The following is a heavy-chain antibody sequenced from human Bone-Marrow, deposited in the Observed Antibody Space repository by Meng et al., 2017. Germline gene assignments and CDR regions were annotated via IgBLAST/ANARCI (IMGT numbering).Heavy chain of an antibody. D-gene: IGHD3-22*01. Sequence: GESLKISCAAPGFTFSSYGRHLVRQAPGKGLEWVAVIWYDGSNKYYADSVKGRFTISKDNSKNTLYLQMNSLGAEDTAVYYCAGDSSGYPDYWGQGTPVTVSS. J-gene: IGHJ4*01. V-gene: IGHV3-33*01. CDR3: AGDSSGYPDY. CDR2: IWYDGSNK. CDR1: GFTFSSYG.